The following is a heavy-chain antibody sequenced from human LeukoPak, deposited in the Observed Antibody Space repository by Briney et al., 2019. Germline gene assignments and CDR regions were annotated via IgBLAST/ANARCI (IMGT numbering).Heavy chain of an antibody. CDR1: GGSISSYY. V-gene: IGHV4-59*01. Sequence: PSETLSLTCTVSGGSISSYYWSWIRQPPGKGLEWIGYIYYSGSTNCNPSLKSRVTISVDTSKNQFSLKLSSVTAADTAVYYCAGGLYYYLFDYWGQGTLVTVSS. CDR3: AGGLYYYLFDY. D-gene: IGHD3-10*01. CDR2: IYYSGST. J-gene: IGHJ4*02.